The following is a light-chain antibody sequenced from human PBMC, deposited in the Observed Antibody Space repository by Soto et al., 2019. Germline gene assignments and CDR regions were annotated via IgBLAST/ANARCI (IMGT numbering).Light chain of an antibody. CDR3: QQYNSYSYT. V-gene: IGKV1-5*03. CDR2: KAS. J-gene: IGKJ2*01. CDR1: QSISSW. Sequence: DIQMTQSPSTLSASVGDRVTITCRASQSISSWLAWYQQKPGKAPKLLIYKASSLERGVPSRFSGSGSETEFTLTISSLQPDDLATYYCQQYNSYSYTFGQGTKLEIK.